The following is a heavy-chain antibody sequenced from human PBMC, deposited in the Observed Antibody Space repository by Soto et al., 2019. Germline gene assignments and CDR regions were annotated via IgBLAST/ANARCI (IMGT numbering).Heavy chain of an antibody. V-gene: IGHV3-23*01. D-gene: IGHD2-2*01. Sequence: GESLKISCAASGFTFSSYAMSWVRQAPGKGLEWVSAISGSGGSTYYADSVKGRFTISRDNSQNTLYLQMNSLRAEDTAVYYCAMYCSSTSCYSRPLYYYYYMDVWGKGTTVTVSS. CDR1: GFTFSSYA. J-gene: IGHJ6*03. CDR2: ISGSGGST. CDR3: AMYCSSTSCYSRPLYYYYYMDV.